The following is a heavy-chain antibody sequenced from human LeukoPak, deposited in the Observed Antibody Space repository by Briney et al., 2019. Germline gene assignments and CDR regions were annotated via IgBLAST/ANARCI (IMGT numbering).Heavy chain of an antibody. CDR3: ARGLPSYYYYMDV. CDR1: GYTFSSYA. CDR2: INTNTGNP. J-gene: IGHJ6*03. V-gene: IGHV7-4-1*02. Sequence: GASVKVSCKASGYTFSSYAMNWVRQAPGQGLEWMGWINTNTGNPTYAQGFTGRFVFSLDTSVSTAYLQISSLKAEDTAVYYCARGLPSYYYYMDVWGKGTTVTVSS.